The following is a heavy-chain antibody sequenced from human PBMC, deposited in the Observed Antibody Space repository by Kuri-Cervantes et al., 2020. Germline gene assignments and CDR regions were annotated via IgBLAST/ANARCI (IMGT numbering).Heavy chain of an antibody. V-gene: IGHV3-7*01. Sequence: GESLKISCAASGFSFSSYGMSWVRQAPGKGLEWVANIKQDGSEKYYVDSVKGRFTISRDNAKNSLYLQMNSLRAEDTAVYYCARGKRIVVVPAASRGSYYYYMDVWGKGTTVTVSS. CDR3: ARGKRIVVVPAASRGSYYYYMDV. CDR2: IKQDGSEK. D-gene: IGHD2-2*01. J-gene: IGHJ6*03. CDR1: GFSFSSYG.